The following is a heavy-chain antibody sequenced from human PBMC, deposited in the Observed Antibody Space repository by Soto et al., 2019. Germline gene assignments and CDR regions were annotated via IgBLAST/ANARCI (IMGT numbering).Heavy chain of an antibody. D-gene: IGHD3-22*01. Sequence: GGSLRLSCAASGFTFSSYSMNWVRQAPGKGLEWVSSISSSSSYIYYADSVKGRFTISRDNAKNSLYLQMNGLRDEDTAVYYCTKYFYDSSGYDGMDVWGQGTTVTVSS. CDR2: ISSSSSYI. J-gene: IGHJ6*02. V-gene: IGHV3-21*01. CDR3: TKYFYDSSGYDGMDV. CDR1: GFTFSSYS.